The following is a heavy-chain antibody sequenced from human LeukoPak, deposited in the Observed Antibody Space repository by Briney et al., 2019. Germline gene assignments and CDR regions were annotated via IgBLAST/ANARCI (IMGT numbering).Heavy chain of an antibody. CDR1: GYTFTNYH. CDR3: ARDNSMENTAWWFDP. J-gene: IGHJ5*02. D-gene: IGHD1-1*01. Sequence: ASVKVSCKASGYTFTNYHMHWVRQAPGQGLEWMGLINPTGDKTWYAQKFQGRVTLTRDMSTTTDYMELSSLTSEDTAVYHCARDNSMENTAWWFDPWGQGTLVIVSS. V-gene: IGHV1-46*01. CDR2: INPTGDKT.